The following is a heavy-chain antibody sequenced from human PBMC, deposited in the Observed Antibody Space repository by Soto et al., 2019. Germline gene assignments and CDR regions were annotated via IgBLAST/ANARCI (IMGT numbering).Heavy chain of an antibody. J-gene: IGHJ4*02. V-gene: IGHV4-39*01. CDR3: SRIAVSGPRTGFDY. CDR2: VSHIGST. Sequence: SRSVAGGSSVDLGGRCVIDRQPPGKRLQWIGSVSHIGSTNYNPSLKSRLTISVGTSKTQSSLRLDSVTAADTAVYYCSRIAVSGPRTGFDYWGQGILVTVSS. CDR1: GGSSVDLGGR. D-gene: IGHD6-19*01.